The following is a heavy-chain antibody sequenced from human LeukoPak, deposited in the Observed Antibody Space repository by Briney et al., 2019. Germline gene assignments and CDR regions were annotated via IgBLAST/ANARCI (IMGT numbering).Heavy chain of an antibody. D-gene: IGHD3-10*02. CDR3: ARHMLGAYNWFDP. V-gene: IGHV4-59*05. CDR2: IYYSGNT. CDR1: GGSVSSYY. J-gene: IGHJ5*02. Sequence: SETLSLTCTVSGGSVSSYYWSWIRQPAGKGLEWIGRIYYSGNTYSNPSLDSRVTISLDTSKNQFSLKVSSVTAADTAVYYCARHMLGAYNWFDPWGQGTLVTVSS.